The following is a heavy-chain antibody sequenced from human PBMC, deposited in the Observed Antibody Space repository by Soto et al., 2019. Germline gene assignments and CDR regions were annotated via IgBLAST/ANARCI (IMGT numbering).Heavy chain of an antibody. D-gene: IGHD3-22*01. CDR2: ISAYNGNT. J-gene: IGHJ5*02. CDR3: ARDKDYYDSSGSGWFDP. CDR1: GYTFTSYG. Sequence: QVQLVQSGAEVKKPGASVKVSCKASGYTFTSYGISWVRQAPGQGLEWMGWISAYNGNTNYAQKLQGRVTMTTDTSTSTAYMELRSLRSDDTAVYYCARDKDYYDSSGSGWFDPWCQGTLVTVSS. V-gene: IGHV1-18*04.